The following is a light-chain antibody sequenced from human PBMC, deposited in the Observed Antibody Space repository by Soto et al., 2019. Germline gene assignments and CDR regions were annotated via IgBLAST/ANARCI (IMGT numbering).Light chain of an antibody. CDR3: QQANSFPLT. CDR2: DAS. J-gene: IGKJ5*01. V-gene: IGKV1-33*01. CDR1: QDISNY. Sequence: DIPMTQSPSSLSASVGDRVTITCQASQDISNYLNWYQHIPGRAPKLLIFDASNLETGVPSRFSGSGSGTDFTLTISSLQPEDFATYYCQQANSFPLTFGQGTRLEI.